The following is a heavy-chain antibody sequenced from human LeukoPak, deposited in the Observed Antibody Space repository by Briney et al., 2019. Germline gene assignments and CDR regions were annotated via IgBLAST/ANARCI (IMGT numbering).Heavy chain of an antibody. V-gene: IGHV3-74*01. CDR1: GFTFNSYW. CDR2: INSDGSST. D-gene: IGHD3-22*01. CDR3: ARGGGPYYYDSSGYENDAFDI. Sequence: GGSLRLSCAASGFTFNSYWMHWVRQAPGKGLVWVSRINSDGSSTSYADSVKGRFTISRDNAKNTLYLQMNSLRAEDTAVYYCARGGGPYYYDSSGYENDAFDIWGQGTMVTVSS. J-gene: IGHJ3*02.